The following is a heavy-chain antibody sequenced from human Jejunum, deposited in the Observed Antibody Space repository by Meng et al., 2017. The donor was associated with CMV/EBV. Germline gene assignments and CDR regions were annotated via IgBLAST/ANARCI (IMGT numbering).Heavy chain of an antibody. CDR2: IIDSRDFT. V-gene: IGHV3-23*01. Sequence: SAVSWGRQSPGKGLEWVSAIIDSRDFTYYADSVKGRFTISRDNSKNTLYLQMNSLRAEDTAVYYCAKDPNFLDLRYFDWLLRDWFDSWGQGTLVTVSS. D-gene: IGHD3-9*01. J-gene: IGHJ5*01. CDR1: SA. CDR3: AKDPNFLDLRYFDWLLRDWFDS.